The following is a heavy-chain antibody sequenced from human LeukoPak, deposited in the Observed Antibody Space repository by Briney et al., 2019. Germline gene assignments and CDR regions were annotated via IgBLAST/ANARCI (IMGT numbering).Heavy chain of an antibody. Sequence: GGSLRLSCAASGFSFSSYGMDWVRQAPGKGLEWVAFIRYDGNNKDYADSVRGRFTISRDNSKNTLYLQMNSLRVEDTAVYYCAKGYGDLVAFDIWGQGTMVTVSS. J-gene: IGHJ3*02. D-gene: IGHD4-17*01. CDR1: GFSFSSYG. CDR3: AKGYGDLVAFDI. V-gene: IGHV3-30*02. CDR2: IRYDGNNK.